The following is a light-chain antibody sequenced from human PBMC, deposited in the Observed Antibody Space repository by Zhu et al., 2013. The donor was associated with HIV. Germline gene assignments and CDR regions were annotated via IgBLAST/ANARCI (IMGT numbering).Light chain of an antibody. Sequence: QSALTQPASVSGSPGQSITISCTGTSSNVGGYNYVSWYQQHPGKAPKLMIYEVRNRPSGVSNRFSGSKSGNTASLTISGLQAEDEAHYYCISYTSSSTLVFGGGTKMTVL. CDR3: ISYTSSSTLV. J-gene: IGLJ3*02. CDR2: EVR. V-gene: IGLV2-14*01. CDR1: SSNVGGYNY.